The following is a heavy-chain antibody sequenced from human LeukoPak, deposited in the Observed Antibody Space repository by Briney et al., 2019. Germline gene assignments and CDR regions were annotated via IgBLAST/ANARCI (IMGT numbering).Heavy chain of an antibody. CDR1: GFTFSSYG. CDR2: ISYSSSTI. V-gene: IGHV3-48*01. J-gene: IGHJ4*02. CDR3: ARVNRVVPGYCSGGTCPGDY. D-gene: IGHD2-15*01. Sequence: GGSLRLSCAASGFTFSSYGMNWVRQAPGKGLEWVSYISYSSSTIYYADSVKGRFTISRDNAKSSLYLQMNSLRAEDTAVYYCARVNRVVPGYCSGGTCPGDYWGQGTLVTVSS.